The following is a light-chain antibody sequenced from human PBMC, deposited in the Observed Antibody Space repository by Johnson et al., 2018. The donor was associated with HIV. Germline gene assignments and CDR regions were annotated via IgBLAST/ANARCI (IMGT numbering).Light chain of an antibody. J-gene: IGLJ1*01. CDR3: GTWDSGLSAGV. CDR2: EHN. CDR1: IANIGNNY. Sequence: QPVLTQPPSVSAAPGQRVTISCSGGIANIGNNYVSWYQQLPGTAPKLLIYEHNKRPSGIPDRFSGSKSGTSATLDISGLQTGDEADYYCGTWDSGLSAGVVGTGTKVTVL. V-gene: IGLV1-51*02.